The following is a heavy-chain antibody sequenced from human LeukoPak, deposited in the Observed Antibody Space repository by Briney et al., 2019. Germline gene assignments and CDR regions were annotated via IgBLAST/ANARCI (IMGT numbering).Heavy chain of an antibody. CDR1: GGSISSSSYY. J-gene: IGHJ4*02. CDR3: ARFITAAGNFDF. Sequence: PSETLSLTCTVSGGSISSSSYYWGWMRQPTEKGLVWIGSIYYSGSTYYNPSLKSRVTISVDTSKNQFSLKLGSVTAADTAVYYCARFITAAGNFDFWGQGTLVTVSS. V-gene: IGHV4-39*01. CDR2: IYYSGST. D-gene: IGHD6-13*01.